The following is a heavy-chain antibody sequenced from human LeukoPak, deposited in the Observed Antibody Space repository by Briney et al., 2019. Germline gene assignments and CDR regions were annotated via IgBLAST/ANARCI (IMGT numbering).Heavy chain of an antibody. CDR3: SKDLTSDFGGDLDP. CDR2: ISFDGSQK. Sequence: PGGSLRLSCAASGFTFSNYGMHWVRQAPGKGLEWVALISFDGSQKYYADSVKGRFTISRDNSKSTVYLQMNSLRAEDTAVYYCSKDLTSDFGGDLDPWGQGTLVTVSS. J-gene: IGHJ5*02. CDR1: GFTFSNYG. V-gene: IGHV3-30*02. D-gene: IGHD3-10*01.